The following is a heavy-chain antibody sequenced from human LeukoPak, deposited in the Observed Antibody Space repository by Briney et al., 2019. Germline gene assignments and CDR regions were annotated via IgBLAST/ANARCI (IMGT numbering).Heavy chain of an antibody. V-gene: IGHV3-48*01. CDR1: GFTFSSYD. D-gene: IGHD3-16*01. Sequence: GGSLRLSCATSGFTFSSYDMNWVRQAPGKGLEWVSYIRTSATTIYYADSVRGRFTISRDNSKNTLYLQMNSLRAEDTAVYYCARDSVWYWGQGTLVTVSS. CDR3: ARDSVWY. CDR2: IRTSATTI. J-gene: IGHJ4*02.